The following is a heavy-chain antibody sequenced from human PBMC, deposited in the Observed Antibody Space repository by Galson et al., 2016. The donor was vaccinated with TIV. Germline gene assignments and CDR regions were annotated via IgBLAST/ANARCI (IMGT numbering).Heavy chain of an antibody. CDR1: GFIFNNYY. J-gene: IGHJ2*01. CDR3: ARVVRRFLEWSEYWYFDL. Sequence: SVKVSCKASGFIFNNYYMHWVRQAPGQGLEWMGWINPDSGATNYAQRFQGRVTMTGDTSISTAYMELSRLRSDDTAVYYCARVVRRFLEWSEYWYFDLWGRGTLVTVSS. CDR2: INPDSGAT. D-gene: IGHD3-3*01. V-gene: IGHV1-2*02.